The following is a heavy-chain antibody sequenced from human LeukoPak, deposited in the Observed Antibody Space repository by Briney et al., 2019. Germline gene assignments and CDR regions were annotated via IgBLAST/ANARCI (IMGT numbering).Heavy chain of an antibody. J-gene: IGHJ4*02. Sequence: ASVKVSCKASGYTFTSYDINWVRQATGQGLEWMGWMNPNSGNTGYAQKFQGRVTVTRNTSISTAYMELSSLRSEDTAVYYCAREESTSHIDYWGQGTLVTVSS. CDR3: AREESTSHIDY. CDR2: MNPNSGNT. CDR1: GYTFTSYD. V-gene: IGHV1-8*01.